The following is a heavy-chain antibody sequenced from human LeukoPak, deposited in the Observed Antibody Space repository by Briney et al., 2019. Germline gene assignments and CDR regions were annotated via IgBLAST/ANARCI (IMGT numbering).Heavy chain of an antibody. Sequence: SQTLSLTCTVSGGSISSGSYYWNWIRQPAGKGLEWIGRFYTRGNTNYNPSLKSRVTISVDTSKNQFSLKLSSVTAADTAVYYCARSPYLRTYGYGPWELPVSYFDYWGQGTLVTVSS. CDR3: ARSPYLRTYGYGPWELPVSYFDY. V-gene: IGHV4-61*02. J-gene: IGHJ4*02. CDR1: GGSISSGSYY. CDR2: FYTRGNT. D-gene: IGHD5-18*01.